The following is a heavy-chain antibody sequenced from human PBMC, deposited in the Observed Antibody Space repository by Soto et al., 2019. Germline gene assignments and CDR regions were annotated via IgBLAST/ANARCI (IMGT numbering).Heavy chain of an antibody. V-gene: IGHV4-59*01. CDR1: GGSISSYY. CDR2: IYYSGST. CDR3: ARVHSSSWYGTYYYYYYGMDV. D-gene: IGHD6-13*01. Sequence: SETLSLTCTVSGGSISSYYWSWIRQPPGKGLEWIGYIYYSGSTNYNPSLKSRVTISVDTSKNQFSLKLSSVTAADTAVYYCARVHSSSWYGTYYYYYYGMDVWGQGTTVTVSS. J-gene: IGHJ6*02.